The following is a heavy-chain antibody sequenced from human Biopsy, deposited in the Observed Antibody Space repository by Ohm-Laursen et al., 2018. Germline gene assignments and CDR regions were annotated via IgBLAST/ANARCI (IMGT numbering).Heavy chain of an antibody. CDR1: GYTFTNYS. J-gene: IGHJ4*02. Sequence: PSVKASCKASGYTFTNYSMHCVRQTPGQGLEWMGIINPSGSDATYAQKFQGRVTMTRDTSTSTAYMDLSSLRSEDTAVYYCAADSGSGSHFRFDYWGQGALVSVSS. V-gene: IGHV1-46*01. CDR2: INPSGSDA. D-gene: IGHD3-10*01. CDR3: AADSGSGSHFRFDY.